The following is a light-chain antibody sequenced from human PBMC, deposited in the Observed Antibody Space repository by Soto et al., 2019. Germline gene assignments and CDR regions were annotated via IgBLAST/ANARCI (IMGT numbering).Light chain of an antibody. CDR3: TSYAGTYSFFFV. CDR1: SSDVGAYDY. CDR2: EVS. Sequence: QSALTQPPSASGFPGQSVTISCTETSSDVGAYDYVSWYQQLPGKAPKLIIYEVSKRPSGVPDRFSGSKSGNTASLTVSGLQAEDEADYYCTSYAGTYSFFFVFGTGTKVTVL. J-gene: IGLJ1*01. V-gene: IGLV2-8*01.